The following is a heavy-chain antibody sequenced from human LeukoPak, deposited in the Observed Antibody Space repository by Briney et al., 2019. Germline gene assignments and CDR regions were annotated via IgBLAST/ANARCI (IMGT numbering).Heavy chain of an antibody. Sequence: ASVKVSCKASGYTFTGYYMHWVRLAPGQGLEWMGIINPSGGRTSYAQKFQGRVTMTRDTSTSTAYMELSSLRSEDTAVYYCARDQRYYDSSGHLDYWGQGTLVTVSS. J-gene: IGHJ4*02. CDR3: ARDQRYYDSSGHLDY. CDR2: INPSGGRT. D-gene: IGHD3-22*01. V-gene: IGHV1-46*01. CDR1: GYTFTGYY.